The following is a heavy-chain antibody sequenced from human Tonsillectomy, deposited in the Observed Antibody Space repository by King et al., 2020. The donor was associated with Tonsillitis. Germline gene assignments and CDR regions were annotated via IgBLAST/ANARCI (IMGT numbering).Heavy chain of an antibody. CDR3: ATLVARSWGAFDI. J-gene: IGHJ3*02. CDR2: ISDNGDIV. Sequence: VQLVESGGGLIQPGGSLRLSCVVSGFTFSDYAMNWVRQGPGRGLEGLSYISDNGDIVHYADSVRGRFTISRDNAKKSLYLQLSSLRGEDTAVYFCATLVARSWGAFDIWGQGTVVTVSS. CDR1: GFTFSDYA. V-gene: IGHV3-48*01. D-gene: IGHD1-26*01.